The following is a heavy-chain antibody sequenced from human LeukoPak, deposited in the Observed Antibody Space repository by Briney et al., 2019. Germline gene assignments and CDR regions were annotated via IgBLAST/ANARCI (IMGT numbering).Heavy chain of an antibody. J-gene: IGHJ4*02. CDR1: GFTFSSYA. Sequence: PGGSLRLSCAASGFTFSSYAMSWVRQAPGKGLEWVSYISSSGSTIYYADSVKGRFTISRDNAKNSLYLQMNSLRAEDTAVYYCARVPDYGDYIPFDYWGQGTLVTVSS. CDR2: ISSSGSTI. CDR3: ARVPDYGDYIPFDY. V-gene: IGHV3-48*04. D-gene: IGHD4-17*01.